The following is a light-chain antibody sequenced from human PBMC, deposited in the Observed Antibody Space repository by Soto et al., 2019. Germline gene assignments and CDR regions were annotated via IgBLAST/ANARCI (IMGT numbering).Light chain of an antibody. CDR1: SSDVGGYNS. J-gene: IGLJ1*01. CDR3: SSFTSDIPYV. Sequence: QSVLTQPASVSGSPGQSITIACTGTSSDVGGYNSVSWYRQDPGKAPKLMIYDVTNRPSGVSNRFSGSKSGNTASLTISGLQAEDEADYYCSSFTSDIPYVFGPGTKVTVL. CDR2: DVT. V-gene: IGLV2-14*01.